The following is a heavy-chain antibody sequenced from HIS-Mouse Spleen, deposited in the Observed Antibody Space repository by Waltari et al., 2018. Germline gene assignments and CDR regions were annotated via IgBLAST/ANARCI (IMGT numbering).Heavy chain of an antibody. J-gene: IGHJ4*02. CDR3: ARDPGSGWPFDY. CDR2: INHSGST. V-gene: IGHV4-34*01. D-gene: IGHD6-19*01. Sequence: QVQLQQWGAGLLKPSETLSLTCAVYGGSFSGYYWSWIRQPPGKGLEWIGEINHSGSTNYNPSLKSRVTISVDTSKNQFSLKLSSVTAADTAVYYCARDPGSGWPFDYWGQGTLVTVSS. CDR1: GGSFSGYY.